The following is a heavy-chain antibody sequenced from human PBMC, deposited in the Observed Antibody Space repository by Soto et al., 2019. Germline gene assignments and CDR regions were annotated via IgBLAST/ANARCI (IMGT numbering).Heavy chain of an antibody. CDR3: ATSEGIAVAGRWGYYYDMDV. Sequence: HPGGSLRLSCAASGFTVSSNYMSWVRQAPGKGLEWVSVIYSGGSTYYADSVKGRFTISRDNSKNTLYLQMNSLRAEDTAVYYCATSEGIAVAGRWGYYYDMDVWGQGTTVTVSS. V-gene: IGHV3-53*01. CDR1: GFTVSSNY. D-gene: IGHD6-19*01. J-gene: IGHJ6*02. CDR2: IYSGGST.